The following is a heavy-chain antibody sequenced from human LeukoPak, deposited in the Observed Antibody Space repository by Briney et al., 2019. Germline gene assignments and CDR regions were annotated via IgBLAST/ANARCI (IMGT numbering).Heavy chain of an antibody. V-gene: IGHV4-61*02. D-gene: IGHD5-18*01. Sequence: SETLSLTCTVSGGSISSSSYYWSWIRQPAGKGLEWIGRIYTSGSTNYNPSLKSRVTMSVDTSKNQFSLKLSSVTAADTAVYYCARDDSYGIDYWGQGTLVTVSS. CDR3: ARDDSYGIDY. J-gene: IGHJ4*02. CDR1: GGSISSSSYY. CDR2: IYTSGST.